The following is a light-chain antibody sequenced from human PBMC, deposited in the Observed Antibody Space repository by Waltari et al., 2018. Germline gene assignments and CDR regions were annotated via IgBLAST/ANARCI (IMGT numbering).Light chain of an antibody. CDR3: ATWDNGLNGVV. Sequence: QSVLTQPPSASGPPGQRITVSCSGSRSNLGSNPVNWYQQLPGTAPKLLIYKNNRRPSGVPDRFSGSKSGTSASLAISGLQSEDEADYFCATWDNGLNGVVFGGGSKVTVL. J-gene: IGLJ2*01. CDR2: KNN. V-gene: IGLV1-44*01. CDR1: RSNLGSNP.